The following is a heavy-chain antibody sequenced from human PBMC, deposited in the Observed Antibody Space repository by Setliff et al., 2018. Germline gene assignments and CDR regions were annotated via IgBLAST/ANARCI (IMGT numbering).Heavy chain of an antibody. CDR3: ARTGTYRYFDY. Sequence: SETLSLTCTVSGGSVNSGYDNWSWLRQPAGKGLEWIGHINRRGSTNFTPSLKSRLTISVDTSKNQFSLKLRSVTAADTAVYYCARTGTYRYFDYWGQGALVTVPQ. J-gene: IGHJ4*02. CDR2: INRRGST. D-gene: IGHD1-1*01. V-gene: IGHV4-61*09. CDR1: GGSVNSGYDN.